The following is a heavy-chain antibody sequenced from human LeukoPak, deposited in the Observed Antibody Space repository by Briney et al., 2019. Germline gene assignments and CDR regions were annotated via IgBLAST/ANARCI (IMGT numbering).Heavy chain of an antibody. CDR1: GFTLYDYA. CDR2: ISWNSGGI. Sequence: GGSLRLSCAASGFTLYDYAMHGVRHAPGKGLEWVSGISWNSGGIVYADSVKGRFTISRDNAKTSLYLQMNSLRVEDTALYYCAKDISYDSSGFFPYWGRGTLVTVSS. CDR3: AKDISYDSSGFFPY. D-gene: IGHD3-22*01. J-gene: IGHJ4*02. V-gene: IGHV3-9*01.